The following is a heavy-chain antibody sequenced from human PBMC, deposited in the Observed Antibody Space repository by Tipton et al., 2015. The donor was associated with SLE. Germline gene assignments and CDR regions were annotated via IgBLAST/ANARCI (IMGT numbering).Heavy chain of an antibody. J-gene: IGHJ4*02. V-gene: IGHV4-59*08. CDR1: GGSISSYY. D-gene: IGHD6-19*01. Sequence: TLSLTCTVSGGSISSYYWSWIRQPPGKGLEWIGYIYYSGSTNYNPSLKSRVTISVDTSENQFSLKLSSVTAADTAVYYCARQGAVAGFDYWGQGTLVTVSP. CDR2: IYYSGST. CDR3: ARQGAVAGFDY.